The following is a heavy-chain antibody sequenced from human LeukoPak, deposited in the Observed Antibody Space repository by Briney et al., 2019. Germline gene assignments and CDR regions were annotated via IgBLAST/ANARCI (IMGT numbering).Heavy chain of an antibody. CDR3: LYGGNSGDWVY. Sequence: PSETLSLTCTVSGGSISSYYWSWIRQPPGKGLEWIGYIYYGGSTNYNPSLKSRVTISVDTSKNQFSLKVSSMTAADTAVYYCLYGGNSGDWVYWGQGTLVIVSS. D-gene: IGHD4-23*01. J-gene: IGHJ4*02. CDR2: IYYGGST. CDR1: GGSISSYY. V-gene: IGHV4-59*12.